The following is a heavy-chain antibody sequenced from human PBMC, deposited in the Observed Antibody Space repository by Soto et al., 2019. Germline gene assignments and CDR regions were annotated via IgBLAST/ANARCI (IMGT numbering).Heavy chain of an antibody. Sequence: QVQLQESGPGLVKPSETLSLTCTVSGGSISSYYWSWIRQPPGKGLEWTGYINYSGSTNYNPSLESRGPIPVHRSKNQVPLKLSSVSAAETAVYYCAKERQTGIDHWGQGTLVTVSS. CDR2: INYSGST. V-gene: IGHV4-59*01. D-gene: IGHD7-27*01. CDR1: GGSISSYY. J-gene: IGHJ4*02. CDR3: AKERQTGIDH.